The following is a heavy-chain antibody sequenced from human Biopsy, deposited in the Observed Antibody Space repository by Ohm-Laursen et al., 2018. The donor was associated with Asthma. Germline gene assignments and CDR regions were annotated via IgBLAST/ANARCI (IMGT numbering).Heavy chain of an antibody. Sequence: SLRLSCAASGFTFSSYGMDWVRQAPDKGLEWVALMSYDGSIKDYADSVKGRFTISRDNSMNTLYLHMNSLRVEDTAVYYCARGSDYSGRSGFDYWGQGTLVTVSS. CDR3: ARGSDYSGRSGFDY. J-gene: IGHJ4*02. D-gene: IGHD3-10*01. CDR1: GFTFSSYG. CDR2: MSYDGSIK. V-gene: IGHV3-33*05.